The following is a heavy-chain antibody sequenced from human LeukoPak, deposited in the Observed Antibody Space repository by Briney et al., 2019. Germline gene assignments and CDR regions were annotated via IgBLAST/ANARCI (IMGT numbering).Heavy chain of an antibody. V-gene: IGHV4-34*01. CDR1: GGSFSGYY. CDR3: ARGAAGPEPESRGYSYGYGDY. Sequence: PSETLSLTCAVYGGSFSGYYWSWIRQPPGKGLEWIGEINHSGSTNYNPSLKSRVTISVDTSKNQFSLKLSSVTAADTAVYYCARGAAGPEPESRGYSYGYGDYWGQGTLVTVSS. J-gene: IGHJ4*02. CDR2: INHSGST. D-gene: IGHD5-18*01.